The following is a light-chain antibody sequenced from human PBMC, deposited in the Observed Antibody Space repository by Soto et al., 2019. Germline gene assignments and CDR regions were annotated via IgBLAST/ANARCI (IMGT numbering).Light chain of an antibody. V-gene: IGKV3-11*01. Sequence: EIVLTQSPGTLSLSPGERATLSCRASQSVTSSLVWYQAKPGQAPRLLMYDASNRASGIPARFSGSGFGTDFTLTISSLEPEDSAVYYCQQYNNWPRTFGQGTKVDIK. CDR2: DAS. CDR1: QSVTSS. CDR3: QQYNNWPRT. J-gene: IGKJ1*01.